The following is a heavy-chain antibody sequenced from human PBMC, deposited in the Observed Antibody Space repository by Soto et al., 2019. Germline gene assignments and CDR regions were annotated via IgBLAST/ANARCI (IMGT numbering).Heavy chain of an antibody. CDR2: VSGSGGST. J-gene: IGHJ4*02. D-gene: IGHD3-10*01. CDR1: GFIFSSYA. CDR3: EKGKGEYYYGSGSYYLHYFDF. V-gene: IGHV3-23*01. Sequence: EVQLLESGGGLVQPGGSLRLSCAATGFIFSSYAMSWVRQAPGKGLEWVSTVSGSGGSTYYADSVKGRFTISRDNSKNTQYLQLNSLSAEDTDLYYCEKGKGEYYYGSGSYYLHYFDFWGQGPLVTVSS.